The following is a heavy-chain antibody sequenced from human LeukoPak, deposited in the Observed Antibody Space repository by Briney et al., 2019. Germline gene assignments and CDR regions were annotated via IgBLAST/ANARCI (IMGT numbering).Heavy chain of an antibody. CDR3: AKDLLGYCSSTSCPYYFDY. CDR2: ISGSGGST. J-gene: IGHJ4*02. D-gene: IGHD2-2*01. Sequence: GGSLRLSCAASGFTFSSYAMSWVRQAPGKGLEWVSAISGSGGSTYYADSVKGRFTISRDNSKNTLYLQMNSLRAEDTAVYYCAKDLLGYCSSTSCPYYFDYWGQGTLVTVSS. CDR1: GFTFSSYA. V-gene: IGHV3-23*01.